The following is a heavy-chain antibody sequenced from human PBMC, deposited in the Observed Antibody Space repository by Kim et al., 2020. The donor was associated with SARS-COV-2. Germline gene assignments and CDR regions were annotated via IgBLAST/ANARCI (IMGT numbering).Heavy chain of an antibody. J-gene: IGHJ4*02. CDR2: KK. CDR3: ARDMDPTVYDY. V-gene: IGHV1-3*01. Sequence: KKQYSQKVQGRVTITRDTSANTAFMELRRLTTKDTAIYYCARDMDPTVYDYWGQGTLVTVSS. D-gene: IGHD4-4*01.